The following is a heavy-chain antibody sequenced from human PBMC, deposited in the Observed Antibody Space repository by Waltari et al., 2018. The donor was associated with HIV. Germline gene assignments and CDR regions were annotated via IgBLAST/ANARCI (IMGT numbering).Heavy chain of an antibody. D-gene: IGHD6-13*01. CDR2: IYSGGNT. V-gene: IGHV3-53*01. CDR3: ARDLGSSSWYNYYYGMDV. Sequence: EVQLVQSGGGLIQPGGSLRLSFAASGFTVSSNYMSCVRQAPGKGLEWVSVIYSGGNTYYADSVKGRFTISRDNSKNTLYLQLNSLRAEDSAVYYCARDLGSSSWYNYYYGMDVWGQGTTVTVSS. CDR1: GFTVSSNY. J-gene: IGHJ6*02.